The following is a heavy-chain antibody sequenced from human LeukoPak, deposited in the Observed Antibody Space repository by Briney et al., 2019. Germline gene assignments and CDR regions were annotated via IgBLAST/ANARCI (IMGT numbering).Heavy chain of an antibody. Sequence: SETLSLTCSVSGGSISIYYWNWIRQSAGKGLEWIGCIDASGRTDYNPSLKSRVTMSVDTSKNQFSLTLSSVTAADTAVYYCARRDSSGYIVYWGQGTLVTVSS. CDR2: IDASGRT. CDR1: GGSISIYY. D-gene: IGHD3-22*01. CDR3: ARRDSSGYIVY. V-gene: IGHV4-4*07. J-gene: IGHJ4*02.